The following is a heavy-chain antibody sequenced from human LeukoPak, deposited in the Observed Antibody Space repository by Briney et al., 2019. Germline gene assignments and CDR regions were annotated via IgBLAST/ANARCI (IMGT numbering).Heavy chain of an antibody. J-gene: IGHJ4*02. V-gene: IGHV3-23*01. CDR3: AKCMSGSGVCLNFDS. Sequence: GGSLRLSCEASGFTFITYAMSWVRQAPGKGLQWVSGISGTDSGTNYTDSLKGRFTISRDNSKNTVYLQIDSLRAEDTAVYYCAKCMSGSGVCLNFDSWGQGILVTVSS. CDR2: ISGTDSGT. CDR1: GFTFITYA. D-gene: IGHD2-21*02.